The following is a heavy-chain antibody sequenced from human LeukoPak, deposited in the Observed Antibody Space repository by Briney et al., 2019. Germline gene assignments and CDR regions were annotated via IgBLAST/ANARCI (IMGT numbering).Heavy chain of an antibody. CDR2: ISGSGGST. J-gene: IGHJ4*02. D-gene: IGHD3-10*01. CDR1: GFTFSSYA. V-gene: IGHV3-23*01. Sequence: GGSLRLSCAASGFTFSSYAMSWVRQAPGRGLEWVSAISGSGGSTYYADSVKGRFTISRDNSKNTLYLQMNNLRAEDTAVYYCAKTPVLLWFGESYFDYWGQGTLVTVSS. CDR3: AKTPVLLWFGESYFDY.